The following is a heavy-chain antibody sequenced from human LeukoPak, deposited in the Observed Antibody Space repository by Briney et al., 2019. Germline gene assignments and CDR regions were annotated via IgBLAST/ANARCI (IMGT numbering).Heavy chain of an antibody. CDR3: ARRYSSGWHPPYFDY. D-gene: IGHD6-19*01. CDR1: GYTFTSYG. Sequence: ASVKVSCKASGYTFTSYGISWVRQAPGQGLEWMGWISAYNGNTNYAQKLQGRVTMTTDTSTSTAYMVLRSLRSDDTAVYYCARRYSSGWHPPYFDYWGQGTLVTVSS. J-gene: IGHJ4*02. CDR2: ISAYNGNT. V-gene: IGHV1-18*01.